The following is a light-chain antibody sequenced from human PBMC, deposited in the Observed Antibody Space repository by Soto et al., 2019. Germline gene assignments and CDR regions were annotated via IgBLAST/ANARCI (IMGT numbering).Light chain of an antibody. CDR1: QTVSSTY. J-gene: IGKJ2*01. CDR2: GAS. V-gene: IGKV3-20*01. CDR3: QQFGTSPYT. Sequence: VLTQSPGTLSLSPGEGATLSCRASQTVSSTYLAWYQQTPGRAPSLLIHGASTRAAGIPDRFSASGSGTHFTLTINRLEPEDFAVYFCQQFGTSPYTFGQGTKVDIK.